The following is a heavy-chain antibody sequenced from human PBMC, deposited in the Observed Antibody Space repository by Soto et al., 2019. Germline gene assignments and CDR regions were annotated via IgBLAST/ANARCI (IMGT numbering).Heavy chain of an antibody. J-gene: IGHJ3*01. CDR1: GFTFSIYG. Sequence: GGSLRLSCAAAGFTFSIYGMHWVRQAPGKGLEWVAFIWNDGSEKYYVDAVKGRFTISRDNSKNTLYLQMNSLRAEDTAVYYCARVFTYYYDSSGYFQSRGAFDLWGQGTMVTVSS. CDR2: IWNDGSEK. D-gene: IGHD3-22*01. CDR3: ARVFTYYYDSSGYFQSRGAFDL. V-gene: IGHV3-33*01.